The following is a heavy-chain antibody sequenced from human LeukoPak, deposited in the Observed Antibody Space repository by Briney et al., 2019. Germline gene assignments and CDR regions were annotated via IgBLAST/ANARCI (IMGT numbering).Heavy chain of an antibody. J-gene: IGHJ4*02. CDR2: IYYSGST. Sequence: SETLSLTCTVSGGSISSYYWSWIRQPPGKGLEWIGYIYYSGSTNYNPSLKSRVTISVDTSKNQFSLKLSSVTAADTAVYYCARSGTIQIQTTMIVPGFDYWGQGTLVTVSS. CDR1: GGSISSYY. V-gene: IGHV4-59*01. D-gene: IGHD3-22*01. CDR3: ARSGTIQIQTTMIVPGFDY.